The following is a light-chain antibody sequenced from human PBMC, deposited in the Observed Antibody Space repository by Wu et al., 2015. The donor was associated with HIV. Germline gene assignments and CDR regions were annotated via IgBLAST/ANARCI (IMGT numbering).Light chain of an antibody. CDR3: QQYEF. CDR2: SGS. Sequence: PGETAIISCRTSQSGSLAWYQQRSGQAPRLVIYSGSTRAAGIPDRFSGSRWGADYNLSISNPESGDFGVYYCQQYEFFGQGTK. CDR1: QSGS. J-gene: IGKJ2*01. V-gene: IGKV3D-15*01.